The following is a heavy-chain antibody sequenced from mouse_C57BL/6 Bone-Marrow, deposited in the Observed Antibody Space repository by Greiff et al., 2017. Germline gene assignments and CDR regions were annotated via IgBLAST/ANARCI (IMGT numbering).Heavy chain of an antibody. V-gene: IGHV1-82*01. CDR2: IYPGDGDT. Sequence: QVQLQQSGPELVKPGASVKISCKASGYAFSSSWMNWVKQRPGKGLEWIGRIYPGDGDTNYNGKFKGKATLTADKSSSTAYMQLSSLTSEDSAVYFCVRGGLRGFAYWGQGTLVTVSA. J-gene: IGHJ3*01. CDR1: GYAFSSSW. D-gene: IGHD2-4*01. CDR3: VRGGLRGFAY.